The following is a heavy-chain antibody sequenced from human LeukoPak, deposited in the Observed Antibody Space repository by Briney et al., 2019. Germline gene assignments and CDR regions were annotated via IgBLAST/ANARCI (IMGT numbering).Heavy chain of an antibody. D-gene: IGHD3-10*01. CDR2: ITESGDT. Sequence: SETLSLTCAVYGGSFSGYYWTWIRQPPGKGLEWIGQITESGDTNYNPSLKSRVTISADTSKNQFSLTLTSVTAADTAVYFCARTRYYYNSRSYGAPYYFDYWGQGTLVTVSS. CDR1: GGSFSGYY. CDR3: ARTRYYYNSRSYGAPYYFDY. V-gene: IGHV4-34*01. J-gene: IGHJ4*02.